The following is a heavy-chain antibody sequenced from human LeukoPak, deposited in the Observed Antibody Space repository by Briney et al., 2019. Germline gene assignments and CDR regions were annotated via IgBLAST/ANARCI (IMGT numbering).Heavy chain of an antibody. CDR3: ARAYYDSSGYYHFDY. CDR2: IYYSGST. CDR1: GGSISSYY. V-gene: IGHV4-59*01. D-gene: IGHD3-22*01. Sequence: SETLSLTCTVSGGSISSYYWSWIRQPPGKGLEWIGDIYYSGSTNYNPSLKSRVTISVDTSKNQFSLKLSSVTAADTAVYYCARAYYDSSGYYHFDYWGQGTLVTVSS. J-gene: IGHJ4*02.